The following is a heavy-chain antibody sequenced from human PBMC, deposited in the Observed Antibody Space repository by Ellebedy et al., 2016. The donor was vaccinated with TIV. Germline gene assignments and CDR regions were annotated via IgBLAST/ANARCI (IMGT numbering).Heavy chain of an antibody. CDR2: ISWNSCSI. J-gene: IGHJ6*02. V-gene: IGHV3-9*01. D-gene: IGHD1-14*01. CDR1: GFTFDDYA. CDR3: VRDIFTAPGYGLDV. Sequence: PGGSLRLSCAASGFTFDDYAMHRVRQAPGKGLEWVSGISWNSCSIGYADSVKGRFTISRDNAKNSLYLQMNSLRAEDTAVYYCVRDIFTAPGYGLDVWGQGTTVTVAS.